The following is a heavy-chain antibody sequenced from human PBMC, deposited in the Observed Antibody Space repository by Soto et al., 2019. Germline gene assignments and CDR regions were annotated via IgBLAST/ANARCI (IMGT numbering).Heavy chain of an antibody. CDR2: IYYSGST. CDR1: GGSISSSSYY. J-gene: IGHJ4*02. V-gene: IGHV4-39*01. Sequence: QLQLQESGPGLVKPSETLSLTCTVSGGSISSSSYYWGWIRQPPGKGLEWIGSIYYSGSTYYNPSLKSRVTISVDTSKNQFSLKLSSVTAADTAVYYCARLFPRVLPAAIYFDYWGQGTLVTVSS. D-gene: IGHD2-2*01. CDR3: ARLFPRVLPAAIYFDY.